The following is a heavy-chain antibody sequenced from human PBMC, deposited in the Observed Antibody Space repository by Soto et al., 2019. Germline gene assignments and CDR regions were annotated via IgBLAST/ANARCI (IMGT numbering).Heavy chain of an antibody. CDR3: ESGNVDVVSKFDY. J-gene: IGHJ4*02. CDR2: IIRIFGTA. V-gene: IGHV1-69*12. D-gene: IGHD5-12*01. CDR1: GGTFSSYA. Sequence: QVQLVQSGAEVKKPGSSVKVSCKASGGTFSSYAISWVLQAPGQGLEGMGGIIRIFGTANYAQKLQGRVTMTADESTSTAYMVLSSLRAADTAVYCCESGNVDVVSKFDYWGQGTLVTVSS.